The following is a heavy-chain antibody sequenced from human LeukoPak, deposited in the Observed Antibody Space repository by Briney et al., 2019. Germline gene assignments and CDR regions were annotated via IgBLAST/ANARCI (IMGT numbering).Heavy chain of an antibody. Sequence: GESLKISCKGPGYTFTSYWIAWVRQMPGKGLEWMGIIYPGNSDTRYSPSFQGEVTISADKSITTAYLQWSSLKASDTAIYYCARPRSSGSYYWDAFDIWGQGTRVTVSS. CDR2: IYPGNSDT. CDR1: GYTFTSYW. CDR3: ARPRSSGSYYWDAFDI. J-gene: IGHJ3*02. D-gene: IGHD3-10*01. V-gene: IGHV5-51*01.